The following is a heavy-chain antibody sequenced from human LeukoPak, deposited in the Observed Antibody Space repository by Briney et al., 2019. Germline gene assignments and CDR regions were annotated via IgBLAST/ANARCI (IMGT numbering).Heavy chain of an antibody. D-gene: IGHD6-13*01. CDR3: ARGLASSNWPHWFDP. CDR2: ISAIYSTT. V-gene: IGHV3-48*03. CDR1: GFTFE. J-gene: IGHJ5*02. Sequence: GGSLRLSCAASGFTFEMNLVRQAPGKGLEWVSYISAIYSTTYYADSVKGRFTISRDNAKNSLYLQMNSLRVEETAVYHCARGLASSNWPHWFDPWGQGTLVSVSS.